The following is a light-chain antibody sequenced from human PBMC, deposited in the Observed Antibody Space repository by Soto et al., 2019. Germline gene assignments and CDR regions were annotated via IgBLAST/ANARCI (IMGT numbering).Light chain of an antibody. CDR3: QQYYDYPPLI. Sequence: EIVMTQSPATLSVSPGERATLSCRASRTINRKLAWYQQKPGQAPRLLISGASTRATGIPARFSGSGSGTEFTLTISSLQSEDVAVYYWQQYYDYPPLIVGGGTKVEIK. V-gene: IGKV3-15*01. CDR2: GAS. J-gene: IGKJ4*01. CDR1: RTINRK.